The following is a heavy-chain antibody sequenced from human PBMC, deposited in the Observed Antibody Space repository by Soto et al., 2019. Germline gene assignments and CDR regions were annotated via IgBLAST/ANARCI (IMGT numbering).Heavy chain of an antibody. CDR3: ARDLYCGGDCYSSMADDAFDI. D-gene: IGHD2-21*02. J-gene: IGHJ3*02. V-gene: IGHV1-69*13. CDR2: IIPIFGTA. CDR1: GGTFSSYA. Sequence: SVKVSCKASGGTFSSYAISWVRQAPGQGLEWMGGIIPIFGTANYAQKFQGRVTITADESTSTAYMELSSLRSEDTAVYYCARDLYCGGDCYSSMADDAFDIWGQGTMVTVSS.